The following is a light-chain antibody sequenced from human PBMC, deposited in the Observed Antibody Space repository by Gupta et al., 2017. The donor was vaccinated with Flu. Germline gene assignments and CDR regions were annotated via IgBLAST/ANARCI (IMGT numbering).Light chain of an antibody. CDR3: HQYYNLPIT. J-gene: IGKJ5*01. V-gene: IGKV1-33*01. CDR1: QDISNY. CDR2: DAS. Sequence: DIQMTQSPSSLSASVGDRVTITCQASQDISNYLNSYQQKPGKAPKLLIYDASNLETGVPSRFSGSSSWTAFTFTIISRQPEDIATYYCHQYYNLPITFGQGTQLEIK.